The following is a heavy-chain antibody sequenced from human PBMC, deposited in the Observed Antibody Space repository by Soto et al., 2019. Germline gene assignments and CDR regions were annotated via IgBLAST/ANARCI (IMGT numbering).Heavy chain of an antibody. J-gene: IGHJ6*02. Sequence: GGSLRLSCAASGFTFSSYGMHWVRQAPGKGLEWVAVISYDGSNKYYADSVKGRFTISRDNSKNTLYLQMNSLRAEDTAVYYCAKVASLLRYFDWLDNYYYYGMDVWGQGTTVTVSS. V-gene: IGHV3-30*18. D-gene: IGHD3-9*01. CDR2: ISYDGSNK. CDR1: GFTFSSYG. CDR3: AKVASLLRYFDWLDNYYYYGMDV.